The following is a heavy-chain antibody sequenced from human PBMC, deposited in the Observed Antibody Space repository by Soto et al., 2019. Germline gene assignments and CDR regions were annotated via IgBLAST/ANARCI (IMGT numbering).Heavy chain of an antibody. V-gene: IGHV5-51*03. J-gene: IGHJ4*02. CDR3: ARRDMLTGYVYFDY. Sequence: EVQRVQSGAEVKKTGESLKISCQGSGYTFTKYWVGWVRQMHGKGLEWMGIIYPDDSDTRYSPSLQGHVTISADKSISTAYLQWSSLKASDSATYYCARRDMLTGYVYFDYWGQGTQVTVSP. CDR1: GYTFTKYW. D-gene: IGHD3-9*01. CDR2: IYPDDSDT.